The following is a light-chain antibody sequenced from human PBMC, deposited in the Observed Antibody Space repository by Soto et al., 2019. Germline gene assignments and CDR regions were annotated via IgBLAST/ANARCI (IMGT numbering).Light chain of an antibody. J-gene: IGLJ2*01. CDR3: SSYAGSNTV. CDR2: EVS. CDR1: SSDVGGYNY. V-gene: IGLV2-8*01. Sequence: QSVLTQPPSASGSPGQSVTISCTGTSSDVGGYNYVSWYQQHPGKAPKLMIYEVSKRPSGVPDRFSGSKSGNTASLTVSGLQAEDEADYYCSSYAGSNTVFGGGTKVT.